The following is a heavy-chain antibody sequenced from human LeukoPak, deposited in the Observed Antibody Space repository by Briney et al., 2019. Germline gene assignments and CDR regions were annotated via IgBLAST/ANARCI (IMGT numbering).Heavy chain of an antibody. J-gene: IGHJ5*02. CDR2: IYTSGST. CDR3: ARAERVGGWFDP. CDR1: GGSISNYY. D-gene: IGHD2-2*01. V-gene: IGHV4-4*07. Sequence: SETLSLTCTVSGGSISNYYWSWIRQPAGKGLEWIGRIYTSGSTNYNPSLKSRVTMSVDTSKNQFSLKMSSVTAADTAVYYCARAERVGGWFDPWGQGTLVTVSS.